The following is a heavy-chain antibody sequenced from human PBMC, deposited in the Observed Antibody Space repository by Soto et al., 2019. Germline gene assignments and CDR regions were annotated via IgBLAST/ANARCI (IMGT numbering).Heavy chain of an antibody. CDR3: AKGVSQYTPLALFDY. CDR2: ISGSDGRT. D-gene: IGHD5-18*01. CDR1: GFTFSSYA. V-gene: IGHV3-23*01. J-gene: IGHJ4*02. Sequence: GGSLRLSCAASGFTFSSYAMSWVRQAPGKELEWVSTISGSDGRTYSTDSVKGRFTISRDNSRNTAYLQMNSLRVEDTAVYYCAKGVSQYTPLALFDYWGRGTLVTVSS.